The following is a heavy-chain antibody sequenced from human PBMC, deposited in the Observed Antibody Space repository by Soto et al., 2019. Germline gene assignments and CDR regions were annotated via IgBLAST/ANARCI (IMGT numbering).Heavy chain of an antibody. CDR2: IYPGDSDT. CDR3: ARHRPGGNPPYGMDV. Sequence: GESLKISCKGSGYSFTSHWIGWVRQMPGKGLEWMGIIYPGDSDTRYSPSFQGQVTISADKSISTAYLQRSSLKASDTAMYYCARHRPGGNPPYGMDVWGQGTTVTVSS. V-gene: IGHV5-51*01. D-gene: IGHD2-15*01. J-gene: IGHJ6*02. CDR1: GYSFTSHW.